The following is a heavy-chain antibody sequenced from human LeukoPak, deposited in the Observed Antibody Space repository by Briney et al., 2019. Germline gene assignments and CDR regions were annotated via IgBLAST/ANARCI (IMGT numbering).Heavy chain of an antibody. CDR1: GGSFSGYY. Sequence: PSETLSLTCAVYGGSFSGYYWSWIRQPPGKGLEWIGEINHSGSTYYNPSLKSRVTIFIDTSKNQFSLRLSSVTAADTAVYYCARLVCGGGSCPAEVDYWGQGTLVTVSS. D-gene: IGHD2-15*01. CDR2: INHSGST. J-gene: IGHJ4*02. CDR3: ARLVCGGGSCPAEVDY. V-gene: IGHV4-34*01.